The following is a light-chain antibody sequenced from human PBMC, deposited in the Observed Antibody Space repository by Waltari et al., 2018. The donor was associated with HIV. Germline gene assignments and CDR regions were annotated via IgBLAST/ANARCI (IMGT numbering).Light chain of an antibody. CDR3: SSYTSSSTLVV. CDR2: VGT. CDR1: SSDVGGFNY. Sequence: QSALTQPPSVSGSPGQSITISSTGTSSDVGGFNYVSAYQHLPGKAPKLMIYVGTSRPSGVSNRFSGSKSGNTASLTISGLQAEDEADYYCSSYTSSSTLVVFGGGTKLTVL. J-gene: IGLJ2*01. V-gene: IGLV2-14*03.